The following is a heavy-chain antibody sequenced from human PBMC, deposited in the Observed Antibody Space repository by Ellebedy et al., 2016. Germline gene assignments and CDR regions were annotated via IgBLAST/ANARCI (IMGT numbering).Heavy chain of an antibody. Sequence: SETLSLTXSVSGGSITSYDWWIWIRQPPGKGLEWVGSAHNIGSTRSNPSLKGRLTISKDTSNNEFSLELRSVTAADTALYFCARGIGWNYEYVYMDVWGKGTTVTVSS. CDR1: GGSITSYD. CDR2: AHNIGST. J-gene: IGHJ6*03. D-gene: IGHD6-19*01. CDR3: ARGIGWNYEYVYMDV. V-gene: IGHV4-59*01.